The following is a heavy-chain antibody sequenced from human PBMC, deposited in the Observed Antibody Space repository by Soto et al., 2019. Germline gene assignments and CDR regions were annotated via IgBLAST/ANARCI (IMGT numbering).Heavy chain of an antibody. D-gene: IGHD4-17*01. CDR1: GFTVSSYA. V-gene: IGHV3-23*01. CDR3: AKIRFPTFGDRGFDY. Sequence: PGGSLRLSCAASGFTVSSYAMSWVRQAPGKGLEWVSAISGSGGSTYYADSVKGRFTISRDNSKNTLYLQMNSLRAEDTAVYYCAKIRFPTFGDRGFDYWGQGTLVTVSS. CDR2: ISGSGGST. J-gene: IGHJ4*02.